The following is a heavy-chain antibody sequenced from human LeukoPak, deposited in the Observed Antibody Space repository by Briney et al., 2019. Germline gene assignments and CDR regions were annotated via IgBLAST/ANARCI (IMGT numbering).Heavy chain of an antibody. Sequence: ASVKVSCKASGYTFSDYYMHWVRQAPGQGLEWMGWINPYSGGTNYAEKFQGRVTMTRDTSMTTAYMELSSLRSDDTAMYYCATLRRSGWYIGDWGQGTLVAFSS. CDR2: INPYSGGT. V-gene: IGHV1-2*02. CDR1: GYTFSDYY. J-gene: IGHJ4*02. D-gene: IGHD6-19*01. CDR3: ATLRRSGWYIGD.